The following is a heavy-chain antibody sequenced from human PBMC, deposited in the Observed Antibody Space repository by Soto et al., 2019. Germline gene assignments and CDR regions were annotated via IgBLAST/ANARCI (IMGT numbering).Heavy chain of an antibody. D-gene: IGHD1-26*01. CDR1: GGSISSYY. V-gene: IGHV4-59*01. CDR2: IYYSGST. J-gene: IGHJ4*02. CDR3: ASLSGSYYAFDY. Sequence: SETLSLTCTVSGGSISSYYWSWIRQPPGKGLEWIGYIYYSGSTNYNPSLKSRVTISVDTSKNQFSLKLSSVTAADTAVYYCASLSGSYYAFDYSGQGTLVTVSS.